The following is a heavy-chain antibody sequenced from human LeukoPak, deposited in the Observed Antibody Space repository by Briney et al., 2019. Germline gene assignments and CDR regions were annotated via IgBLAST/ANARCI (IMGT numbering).Heavy chain of an antibody. Sequence: SETLSLTCAVYGGSFNGYYWSWIRQPPGKGLEWIGEINHSGLTTYNPSLKSRVTIAVDTSKNQFSLRLTSATAADTAVYYCARHVFSSRDAFDIWGQGTMVTVSS. D-gene: IGHD6-19*01. J-gene: IGHJ3*02. V-gene: IGHV4-34*01. CDR1: GGSFNGYY. CDR3: ARHVFSSRDAFDI. CDR2: INHSGLT.